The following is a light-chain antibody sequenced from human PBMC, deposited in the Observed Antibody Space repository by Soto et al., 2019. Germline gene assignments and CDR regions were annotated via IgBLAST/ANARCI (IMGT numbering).Light chain of an antibody. Sequence: DVVLTQSPLSLPVILGQPASISCRSSQSLVYSDGITHLSWFPQRPGQSPRRLIYKVSNRDSGVPDRFSGSGSVTDFTLKISRVEAEDVGVYYCMQGIHWPPYTFGQGTKLEIK. V-gene: IGKV2-30*01. CDR1: QSLVYSDGITH. CDR2: KVS. CDR3: MQGIHWPPYT. J-gene: IGKJ2*01.